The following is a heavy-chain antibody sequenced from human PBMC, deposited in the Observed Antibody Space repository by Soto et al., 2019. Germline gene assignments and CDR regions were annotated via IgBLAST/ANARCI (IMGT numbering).Heavy chain of an antibody. CDR1: IDSASSIGLH. CDR2: IYNGGST. D-gene: IGHD3-16*01. Sequence: KLSYPLPLSCTVSIDSASSIGLHWAWLRRPPGKVLEWIGYIYNGGSTYYRPSLESRMHMSLDATRNHYSLRLTSVTSANPEVYFCARATGRLDRLRFFHYWGQGTLVT. V-gene: IGHV4-30-4*02. CDR3: ARATGRLDRLRFFHY. J-gene: IGHJ4*02.